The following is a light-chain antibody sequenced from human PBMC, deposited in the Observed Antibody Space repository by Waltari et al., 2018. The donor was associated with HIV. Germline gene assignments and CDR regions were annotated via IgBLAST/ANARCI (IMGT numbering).Light chain of an antibody. CDR3: SSYTSSSFVV. CDR2: EVS. V-gene: IGLV2-14*01. Sequence: QSALTQPASVSGSPGQSITISCTGTSSDVGGYHYVSWYQQHPGKAPKLMIYEVSNRPSGVSNRFSGSKSGNTASLTISGLQAEDEADYYCSSYTSSSFVVFGGGTKLTVL. CDR1: SSDVGGYHY. J-gene: IGLJ2*01.